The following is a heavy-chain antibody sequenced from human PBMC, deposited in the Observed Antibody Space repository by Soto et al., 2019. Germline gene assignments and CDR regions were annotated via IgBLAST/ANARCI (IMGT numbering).Heavy chain of an antibody. CDR3: ATRTYDFWSGKDYYYYGMDV. D-gene: IGHD3-3*01. CDR1: VGTFGSYA. V-gene: IGHV1-69*13. Sequence: SVKGSCKASVGTFGSYAISWVRQAPGQGLEWMGGIIPIFGTANYAQKFQGRVTITADESTSTAYMELSSLRSEDTAVYYCATRTYDFWSGKDYYYYGMDVWGQGNTATVSS. CDR2: IIPIFGTA. J-gene: IGHJ6*02.